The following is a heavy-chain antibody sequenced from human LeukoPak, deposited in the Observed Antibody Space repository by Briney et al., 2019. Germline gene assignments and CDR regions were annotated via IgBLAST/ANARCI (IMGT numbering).Heavy chain of an antibody. CDR3: ARSIRVAGIVSDYYYYGMDV. J-gene: IGHJ6*02. D-gene: IGHD6-19*01. CDR2: IYYTGST. Sequence: SETLSLTCTVSGCSIKSYDWSWIRQPPGKGLESIGYIYYTGSTNYNPSLKSRVNIYVAPSKKHFSLTLSSVTDADTAVYSCARSIRVAGIVSDYYYYGMDVWGQGTTVTVSS. CDR1: GCSIKSYD. V-gene: IGHV4-59*08.